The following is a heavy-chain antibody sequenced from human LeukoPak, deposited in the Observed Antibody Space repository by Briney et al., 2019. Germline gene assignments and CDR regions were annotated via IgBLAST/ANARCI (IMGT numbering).Heavy chain of an antibody. V-gene: IGHV1-69*04. J-gene: IGHJ4*02. CDR3: ARDLGGFDY. CDR1: GYTFTSYY. Sequence: SVKVSCKASGYTFTSYYMHWVRQAPGQGLEWMGRIIPILGIANYAQKFQGRVTITADKSTSTAYMELSSPRSEDTAVYYCARDLGGFDYWGQGTLVTVSS. CDR2: IIPILGIA.